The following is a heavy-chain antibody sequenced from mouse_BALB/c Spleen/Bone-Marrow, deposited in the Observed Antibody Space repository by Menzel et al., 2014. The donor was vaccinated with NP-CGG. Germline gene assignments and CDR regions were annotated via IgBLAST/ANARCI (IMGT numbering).Heavy chain of an antibody. D-gene: IGHD2-4*01. J-gene: IGHJ2*01. V-gene: IGHV5-6*01. CDR1: GFTFSSYG. CDR2: ISSGGSYT. CDR3: ARQTYYDYDGYFDY. Sequence: VQLKESGGDLVKPGGSLKLSCAASGFTFSSYGMSWVRQTPDKRLEWAATISSGGSYTYYPDSVKGRFTISRDNAKNTLYLQMSSLKSEDTAMYYCARQTYYDYDGYFDYWGQGTTLTVSS.